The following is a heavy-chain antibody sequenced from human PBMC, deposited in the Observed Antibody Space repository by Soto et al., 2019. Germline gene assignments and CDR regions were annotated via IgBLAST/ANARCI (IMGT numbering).Heavy chain of an antibody. D-gene: IGHD3-10*01. CDR1: GYTFTDYY. J-gene: IGHJ5*02. CDR2: INPNSGGT. V-gene: IGHV1-2*04. CDR3: ARDWGHYYGSGSFPSPHPYAP. Sequence: ASVKVSCKASGYTFTDYYMHWVRQAPGQGLEWMGWINPNSGGTHYAQKFQGWVTMTRDTSINTAYMELSRLKSDDTAVYYCARDWGHYYGSGSFPSPHPYAPWGQRTLVTVSS.